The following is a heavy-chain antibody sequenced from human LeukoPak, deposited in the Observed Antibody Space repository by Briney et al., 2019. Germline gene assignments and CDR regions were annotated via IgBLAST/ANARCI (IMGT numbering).Heavy chain of an antibody. CDR2: INHSGST. Sequence: SETLSLTCAVYGGSFSGYYWSWIRHPPGEGLEWIWEINHSGSTNYNPSLKSRVTISVDTSKNQFSLKLSSVTAADTAVYYCARVRGSRRDGYNRRPYYFDYWGQGTLVTVSS. CDR3: ARVRGSRRDGYNRRPYYFDY. V-gene: IGHV4-34*01. J-gene: IGHJ4*02. D-gene: IGHD5-24*01. CDR1: GGSFSGYY.